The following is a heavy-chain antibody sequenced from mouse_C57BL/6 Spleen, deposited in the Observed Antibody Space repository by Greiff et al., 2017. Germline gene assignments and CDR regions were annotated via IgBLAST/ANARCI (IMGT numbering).Heavy chain of an antibody. V-gene: IGHV5-6*01. CDR2: ISNGGSYT. J-gene: IGHJ3*01. CDR3: ARHYPWFAY. Sequence: DVHLVESGGDLVKPGGSLKLSCAASGFTFSSYGMSWVRQTPDQRLEWVATISNGGSYTYYPVSVKGRFTIYRDNAKNTLYLQMSSLKSEDTAMYYCARHYPWFAYWGQGTLVTVSA. CDR1: GFTFSSYG.